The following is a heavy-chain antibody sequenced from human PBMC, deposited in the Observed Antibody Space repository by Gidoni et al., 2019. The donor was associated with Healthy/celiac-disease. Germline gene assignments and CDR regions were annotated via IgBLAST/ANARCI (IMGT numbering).Heavy chain of an antibody. V-gene: IGHV1-69*09. CDR1: GGTFSNYA. CDR2: IIPMLGIA. CDR3: AREDYYDSSGYYYVNAFDI. D-gene: IGHD3-22*01. Sequence: QVQLVQSGAEVKKPGSSVKVSCKASGGTFSNYAITWVRQAPGQGLEWMGRIIPMLGIANYAQKFQGRVTITADKSTSTAYMELSSLRSEDTAVYYCAREDYYDSSGYYYVNAFDIWGQGTMVTVS. J-gene: IGHJ3*02.